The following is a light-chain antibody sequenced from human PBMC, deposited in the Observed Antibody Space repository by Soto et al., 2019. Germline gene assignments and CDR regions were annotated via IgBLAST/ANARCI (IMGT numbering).Light chain of an antibody. CDR3: AAWDDSLNGVV. CDR1: SSNIGSKT. CDR2: SNN. J-gene: IGLJ2*01. Sequence: QSVLTQPPSASGTPEQRVTISCSGSSSNIGSKTVNWYQQLPGTAPKLLIHSNNQRPSGVPDRFSGSKSGTSASLAISGLQSEDEADYYCAAWDDSLNGVVFGGGTKLTVL. V-gene: IGLV1-44*01.